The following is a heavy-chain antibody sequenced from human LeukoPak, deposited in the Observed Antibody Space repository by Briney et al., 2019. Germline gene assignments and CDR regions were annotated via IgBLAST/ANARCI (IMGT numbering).Heavy chain of an antibody. CDR2: IYTSGST. CDR1: GGSISSYY. D-gene: IGHD3-10*01. Sequence: SETLSLTCTVSGGSISSYYWSWIRQPAGKGLEWIGRIYTSGSTNYNPSLKSRVTMSVDTSKNQFSLKLSSVTAADTAVYSCARVGSGSYYNWFDPWGQGTLVTVSS. V-gene: IGHV4-4*07. CDR3: ARVGSGSYYNWFDP. J-gene: IGHJ5*02.